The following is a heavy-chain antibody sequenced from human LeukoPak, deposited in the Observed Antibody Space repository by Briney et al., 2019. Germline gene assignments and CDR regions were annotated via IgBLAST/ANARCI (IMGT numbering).Heavy chain of an antibody. V-gene: IGHV3-74*01. CDR1: GFTFSSYW. CDR3: ARGVSGTGPDI. J-gene: IGHJ3*02. D-gene: IGHD5/OR15-5a*01. CDR2: IKTDGRST. Sequence: GGSLRLSCAASGFTFSSYWMHWVRQAPGKGLVGVSRIKTDGRSTDYADSVKGRFTMSKDNAKNTMYLQMNSLRAEDTAVCYCARGVSGTGPDIWGLGTMVTVSS.